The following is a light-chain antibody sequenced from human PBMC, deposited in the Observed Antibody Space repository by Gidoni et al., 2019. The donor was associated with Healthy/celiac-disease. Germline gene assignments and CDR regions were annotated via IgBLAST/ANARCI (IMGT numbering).Light chain of an antibody. CDR1: QSVSSN. CDR3: QQYNNWPTT. J-gene: IGKJ5*01. Sequence: EIVMTQSPATLSVSPGERATLSCRASQSVSSNLAWYQQKPGQAPRLLIYGASTRAPGIPARFSGSGSGTEFTLTISSLQSEDFAVYCCQQYNNWPTTFXXXTRLEIK. CDR2: GAS. V-gene: IGKV3-15*01.